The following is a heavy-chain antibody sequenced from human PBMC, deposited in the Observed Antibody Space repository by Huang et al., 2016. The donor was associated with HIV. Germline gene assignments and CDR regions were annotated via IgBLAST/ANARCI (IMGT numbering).Heavy chain of an antibody. CDR1: GYTVSELS. V-gene: IGHV1-24*01. CDR3: ATSTPDVGAGVLRSAFDI. J-gene: IGHJ3*02. CDR2: FEREEGET. Sequence: QVQLVESGAELKKPGASVRVSCKVSGYTVSELSLHWVRQAPEKGLEWVGGFEREEGETIYAQGLQGRVTMTEDTSTETAYMELSSLRPEDTAVYYCATSTPDVGAGVLRSAFDIWGQGTMVTVSS. D-gene: IGHD2-15*01.